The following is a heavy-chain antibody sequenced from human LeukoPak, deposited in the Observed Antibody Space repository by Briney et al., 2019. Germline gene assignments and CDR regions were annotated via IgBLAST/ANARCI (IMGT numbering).Heavy chain of an antibody. J-gene: IGHJ5*02. CDR3: ARQASPRNWFDP. CDR2: IYYSGST. V-gene: IGHV4-59*08. CDR1: GGSISSYY. Sequence: PSETLSLTCTVSGGSISSYYWSWIRQPPGKGLEWIGYIYYSGSTNHNPSLKSRVTISVDTSKNQFSLKLSSVTAADTAVYYCARQASPRNWFDPWGQGTLVTVSS.